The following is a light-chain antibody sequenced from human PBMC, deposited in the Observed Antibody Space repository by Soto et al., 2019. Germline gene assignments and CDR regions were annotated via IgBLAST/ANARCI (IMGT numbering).Light chain of an antibody. Sequence: EIVMTQSPATLSVSPGERATLSCRASQRVSTNLAWYQQKPGQAPRLLIYGASTRATGIPGRVSCSGAETEFTLTISNLQSEDFAVYYCQQYSDWPPTYTFGQGTKLEIK. V-gene: IGKV3-15*01. J-gene: IGKJ2*01. CDR1: QRVSTN. CDR2: GAS. CDR3: QQYSDWPPTYT.